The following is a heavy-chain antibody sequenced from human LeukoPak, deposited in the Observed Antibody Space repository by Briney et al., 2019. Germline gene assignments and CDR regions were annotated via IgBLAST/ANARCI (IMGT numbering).Heavy chain of an antibody. CDR3: ARDRGWELRWFELDY. Sequence: GASVKVSCKASGYTFTSYYMHWVRQAPGQGLGWMGIINPSGGSTSYAQKFQGRVTMTRDMSTSTVYMELSSLRSEDTAVYYCARDRGWELRWFELDYWGQGTLVTVSS. D-gene: IGHD1-26*01. CDR2: INPSGGST. V-gene: IGHV1-46*01. CDR1: GYTFTSYY. J-gene: IGHJ4*02.